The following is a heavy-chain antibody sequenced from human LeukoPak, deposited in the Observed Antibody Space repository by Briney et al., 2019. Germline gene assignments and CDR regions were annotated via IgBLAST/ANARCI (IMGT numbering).Heavy chain of an antibody. D-gene: IGHD3-22*01. V-gene: IGHV3-21*01. CDR3: ARSPGGRLYYDSSGYYYPTLDS. CDR2: ITSSSSYI. Sequence: PGGSLRLSCAASGFTFSSYSMNWVRQAPGKGLEWVSSITSSSSYIYYTDSMKGRFTISRDNAKKSLYLQMNSLRAEDTAVYYCARSPGGRLYYDSSGYYYPTLDSWGQGTLVTVSS. J-gene: IGHJ4*02. CDR1: GFTFSSYS.